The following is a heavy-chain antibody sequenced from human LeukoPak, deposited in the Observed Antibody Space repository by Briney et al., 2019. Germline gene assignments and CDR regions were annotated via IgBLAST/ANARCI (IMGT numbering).Heavy chain of an antibody. CDR1: GGSISSYH. Sequence: SETLSLTCTVSGGSISSYHWSWVRQPPGKGLEWIGYILTSGSTNYNPSLKSRLTISVDTSTNQFTLKLSSVTAADTAVYYCARVRVSGSYLYYFDYWGQGTLVIVSS. CDR3: ARVRVSGSYLYYFDY. D-gene: IGHD1-26*01. V-gene: IGHV4-4*09. CDR2: ILTSGST. J-gene: IGHJ4*02.